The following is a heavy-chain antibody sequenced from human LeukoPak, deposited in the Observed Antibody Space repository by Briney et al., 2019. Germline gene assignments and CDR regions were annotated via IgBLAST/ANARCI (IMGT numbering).Heavy chain of an antibody. CDR3: ARERPPGDSSNWFLEGYFDI. CDR2: IIPIFGTA. V-gene: IGHV1-69*05. CDR1: GGTFSSYA. Sequence: ASVKVSCKASGGTFSSYAITWVRQAPGQGLEWMGRIIPIFGTANYAQKFQGRVTITTDESTSTAYMELSTLRSDDTAVYYCARERPPGDSSNWFLEGYFDIWGQGTLVTVSS. J-gene: IGHJ4*02. D-gene: IGHD6-13*01.